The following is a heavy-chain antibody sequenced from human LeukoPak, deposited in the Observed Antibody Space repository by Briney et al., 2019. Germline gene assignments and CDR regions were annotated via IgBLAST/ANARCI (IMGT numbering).Heavy chain of an antibody. J-gene: IGHJ6*02. CDR2: INHSGST. CDR3: ARGRYTYYDFWSGPKYYYYGMDV. D-gene: IGHD3-3*01. CDR1: GGSFSGYY. Sequence: SETLPLTCAVYGGSFSGYYWSWIRQPPGKGLEWIGEINHSGSTNYNPSLKSRVTISVDTSKNQFSLRLSSVTAADTAVYYCARGRYTYYDFWSGPKYYYYGMDVWGQGTTVTVSS. V-gene: IGHV4-34*01.